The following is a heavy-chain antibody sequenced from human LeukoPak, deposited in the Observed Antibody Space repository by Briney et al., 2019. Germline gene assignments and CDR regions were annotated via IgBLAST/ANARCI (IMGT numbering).Heavy chain of an antibody. D-gene: IGHD2-2*01. CDR1: GYNFATHG. Sequence: SVKVSCKASGYNFATHGISWVRQAPGEGLEWMGWIGAYNGNTNYAQKFQGRVTMTTDTSTSTAYMELRSLRSDDTAIYYCAKDHQYDFDYWGQGTLVTVSS. J-gene: IGHJ4*02. CDR3: AKDHQYDFDY. CDR2: IGAYNGNT. V-gene: IGHV1-18*01.